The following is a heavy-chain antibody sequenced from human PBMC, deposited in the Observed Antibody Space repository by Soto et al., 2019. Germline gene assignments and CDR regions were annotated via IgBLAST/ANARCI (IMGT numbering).Heavy chain of an antibody. J-gene: IGHJ6*02. V-gene: IGHV1-69*13. CDR1: GGTFSSYA. CDR3: ARDMEQQIAYYYYGMDV. D-gene: IGHD6-13*01. CDR2: IIPIFGTA. Sequence: SVKVSCKASGGTFSSYAISWVRQAPAQGLEWMGGIIPIFGTANYAQKFQGRVTITADESTITAYMELSSLRSEDTAVYYCARDMEQQIAYYYYGMDVWGQGTTVTVSS.